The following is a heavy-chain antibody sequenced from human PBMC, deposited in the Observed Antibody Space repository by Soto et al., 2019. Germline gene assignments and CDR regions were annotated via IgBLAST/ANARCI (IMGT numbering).Heavy chain of an antibody. V-gene: IGHV1-18*01. CDR1: GYTFTSYG. D-gene: IGHD1-26*01. CDR2: ISAYVGNT. J-gene: IGHJ3*02. Sequence: ASVKVSCKASGYTFTSYGISWVRQAPGQGLEGMGIISAYVGNTIYAQKFQGRVTMTRDTSTSTVYMELSSLRSEDTAVYYCARDWEDAFEIWGQGTMVTVSS. CDR3: ARDWEDAFEI.